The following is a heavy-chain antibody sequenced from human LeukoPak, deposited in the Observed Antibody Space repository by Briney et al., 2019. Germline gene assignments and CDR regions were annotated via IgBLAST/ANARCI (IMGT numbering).Heavy chain of an antibody. D-gene: IGHD1-26*01. J-gene: IGHJ4*02. CDR2: ISGSGGST. V-gene: IGHV3-23*01. Sequence: GGSLRLSCAASGFTFDDYAMHWVRQAPGKGLEWVSAISGSGGSTYYADSVKGRFTISRDNSKNTLYLQMNSLRAEDTAVYYCAKDGGGSYSYFDYWGQGTLVTVSS. CDR3: AKDGGGSYSYFDY. CDR1: GFTFDDYA.